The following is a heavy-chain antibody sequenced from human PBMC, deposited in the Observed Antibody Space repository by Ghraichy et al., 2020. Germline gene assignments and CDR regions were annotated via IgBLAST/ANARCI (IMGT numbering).Heavy chain of an antibody. V-gene: IGHV4-39*01. CDR2: IYYSGST. CDR3: ASLHLGVNNFDY. D-gene: IGHD1-26*01. Sequence: SQTPSLTCTVSGGSISSSSYYWGWFRQPPGKGLEWIGNIYYSGSTYYNPSLKSRVTISVDTSKNQFSLKLSSVTAADTAVYYCASLHLGVNNFDYWGQGTLVTVSS. CDR1: GGSISSSSYY. J-gene: IGHJ4*02.